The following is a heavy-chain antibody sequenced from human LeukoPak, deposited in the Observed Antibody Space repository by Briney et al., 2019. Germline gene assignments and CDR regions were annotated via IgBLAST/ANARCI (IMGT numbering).Heavy chain of an antibody. D-gene: IGHD1-1*01. Sequence: ASVKVSCKASGYTFTGYYMHWVRQAPGQGLERMGWINPNSGGTNYAQKFQGRVTMTRDTSISTAYMELSRLRSDDTAVYYCARVLQLEPTFDYWGQGTLVTVSS. CDR3: ARVLQLEPTFDY. CDR1: GYTFTGYY. V-gene: IGHV1-2*02. J-gene: IGHJ4*02. CDR2: INPNSGGT.